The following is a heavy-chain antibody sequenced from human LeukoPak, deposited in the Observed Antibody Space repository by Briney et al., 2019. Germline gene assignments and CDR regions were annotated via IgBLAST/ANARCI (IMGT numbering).Heavy chain of an antibody. CDR1: GGSISSYY. CDR3: ARLRGPSFFDY. V-gene: IGHV4-59*01. J-gene: IGHJ4*02. Sequence: KTSETLSLTCTVSGGSISSYYWSWIRQPPGKGLEWIGYIYYSGSTNYNPSLKSRVTISVDTSKNQFSLKLSSVTAADTAVYYCARLRGPSFFDYWGQGTLVTVSS. CDR2: IYYSGST.